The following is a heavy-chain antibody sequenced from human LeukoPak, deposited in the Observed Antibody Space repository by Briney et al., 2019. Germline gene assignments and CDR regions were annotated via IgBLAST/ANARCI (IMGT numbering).Heavy chain of an antibody. CDR2: INPNSGGT. Sequence: GASVKVSCKASGYTFTGYYMHWVRQAPGQGLEWMGWINPNSGGTNYAQRFQGRVTMTRDTSISTAYMELSRLRSDDTAVYYCARVQRGYDILTGLGYWGQGTLVTVSS. CDR1: GYTFTGYY. D-gene: IGHD3-9*01. J-gene: IGHJ4*02. V-gene: IGHV1-2*02. CDR3: ARVQRGYDILTGLGY.